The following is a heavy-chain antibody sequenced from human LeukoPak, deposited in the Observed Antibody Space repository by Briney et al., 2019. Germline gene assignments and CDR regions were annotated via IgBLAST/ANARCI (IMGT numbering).Heavy chain of an antibody. CDR3: ARTSSTSCCYYYYGMDV. J-gene: IGHJ6*02. CDR2: IIPIFGTA. Sequence: SVKVSCKASGGTFSSYAISWVRQAPGQGLEWMGGIIPIFGTANYAQKLQGRVTMTTDTSTSTAYMELRSLRSDDTAVYYCARTSSTSCCYYYYGMDVWGQGTTVTVSS. CDR1: GGTFSSYA. D-gene: IGHD2-2*01. V-gene: IGHV1-69*05.